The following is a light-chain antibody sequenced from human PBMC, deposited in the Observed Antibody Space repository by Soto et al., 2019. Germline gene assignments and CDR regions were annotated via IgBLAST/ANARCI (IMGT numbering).Light chain of an antibody. CDR3: QQYNNWPPIT. CDR1: QSVRNH. J-gene: IGKJ5*01. V-gene: IGKV3-15*01. CDR2: GAC. Sequence: EFVFTQAPCTLSLSPFERSTLSCRASQSVRNHYLAWYQLKLGQAPWLLTYGACSRATGIPARFSGSESGTDFTLTISSLQSEDFAVYYCQQYNNWPPITFGRGTRLEIK.